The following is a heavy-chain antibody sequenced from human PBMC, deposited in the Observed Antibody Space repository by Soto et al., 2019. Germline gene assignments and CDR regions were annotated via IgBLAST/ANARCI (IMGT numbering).Heavy chain of an antibody. D-gene: IGHD5-18*01. CDR1: GFTFSSYN. V-gene: IGHV3-48*01. CDR2: ISSSSSTI. CDR3: ARDSGYSYGPLDY. Sequence: AGGALRLSCAASGFTFSSYNIKWVRPAPGKGLEWVSYISSSSSTIYYADSVKGRFTISRDNAKNSLYLQMNSLRAEDTAVYYCARDSGYSYGPLDYWGQGTLVTVSS. J-gene: IGHJ4*02.